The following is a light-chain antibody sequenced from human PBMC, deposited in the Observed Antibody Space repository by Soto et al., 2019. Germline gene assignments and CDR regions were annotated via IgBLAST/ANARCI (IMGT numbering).Light chain of an antibody. J-gene: IGKJ5*01. CDR1: QSVSSY. CDR2: DAS. V-gene: IGKV3-11*01. CDR3: QQRRNWTPF. Sequence: EIVFTQSPSTRSFPLGGRPTLSAGASQSVSSYVAWYQQKPGQAPRVIIYDASNRATGIPARFSGTGSGTDFTLTISSLQHEDVAVYDCQQRRNWTPFFGQGTRLEIK.